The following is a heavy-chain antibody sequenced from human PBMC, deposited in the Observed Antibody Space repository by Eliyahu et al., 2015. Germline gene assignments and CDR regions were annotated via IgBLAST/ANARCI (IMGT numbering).Heavy chain of an antibody. CDR1: GGSIISSSYY. CDR2: IYYSGST. Sequence: QLQLQESGPGLVKPSETLSLTCTVSGGSIISSSYYWGWIRQPPGKGLEWIGSIYYSGSTYYNPSLKSRVTISVDTSKNQFSLKLSSVIAADTAVYYCASLRWLQGPVDNWGQGTLVTVSS. D-gene: IGHD5-24*01. V-gene: IGHV4-39*01. J-gene: IGHJ4*02. CDR3: ASLRWLQGPVDN.